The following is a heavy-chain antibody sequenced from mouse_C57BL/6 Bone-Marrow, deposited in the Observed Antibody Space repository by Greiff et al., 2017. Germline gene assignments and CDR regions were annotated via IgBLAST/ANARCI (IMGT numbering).Heavy chain of an antibody. J-gene: IGHJ3*01. CDR1: GYTFTSYW. Sequence: QVQLQQPGAELVRPGTSVKLSCKASGYTFTSYWMHWVKQRPGQGLEWIGVIDPSDSYTNYNQKFKGKATLTVDTSSSTAYMQLSSLTSEDSAVYYCARGLRRGGFAYEGQGTLVTVSA. CDR2: IDPSDSYT. V-gene: IGHV1-59*01. D-gene: IGHD2-4*01. CDR3: ARGLRRGGFAY.